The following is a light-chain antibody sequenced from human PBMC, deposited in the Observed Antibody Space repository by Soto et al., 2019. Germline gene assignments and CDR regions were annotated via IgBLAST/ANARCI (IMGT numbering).Light chain of an antibody. V-gene: IGLV2-8*01. Sequence: QSVLTQPPSASGSPGQSVTISCTGTSSDVGGYNYVSWYQQHPGKAPKLMIYEVSKRPSGVPDRFSGYKSGNTASLTVSGLQAEDEADYYCSSYAGSNNFVFGGGTKLTVL. CDR1: SSDVGGYNY. CDR3: SSYAGSNNFV. CDR2: EVS. J-gene: IGLJ2*01.